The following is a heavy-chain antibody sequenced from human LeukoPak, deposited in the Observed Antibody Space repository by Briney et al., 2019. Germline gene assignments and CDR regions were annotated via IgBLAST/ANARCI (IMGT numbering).Heavy chain of an antibody. CDR2: ISSSSSTI. J-gene: IGHJ4*02. Sequence: GGSLRLSCAASGFTFSSHSMNWVRQAPGKGLEWVSYISSSSSTIYYADSVKGRFTISRDNAKNSLYLQMNSLRAEDTAVYYCARGAYYYEDWGQGTLVTVSS. V-gene: IGHV3-48*01. CDR1: GFTFSSHS. CDR3: ARGAYYYED. D-gene: IGHD3-22*01.